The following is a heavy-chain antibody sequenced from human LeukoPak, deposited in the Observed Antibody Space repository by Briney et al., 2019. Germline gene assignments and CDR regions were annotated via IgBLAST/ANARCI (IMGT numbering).Heavy chain of an antibody. Sequence: GGALLLSCSAPGFSLSCYSMNWVRQAPGKGPEWDPYTSCSTSAIYYVDCVKGRFTIPRDNAKTSLYLQMNSLRAEDRAVYYGARGEGPEAFYFDTWRQGTLVTVSS. CDR1: GFSLSCYS. CDR2: TSCSTSAI. CDR3: ARGEGPEAFYFDT. J-gene: IGHJ4*02. V-gene: IGHV3-48*01. D-gene: IGHD1-26*01.